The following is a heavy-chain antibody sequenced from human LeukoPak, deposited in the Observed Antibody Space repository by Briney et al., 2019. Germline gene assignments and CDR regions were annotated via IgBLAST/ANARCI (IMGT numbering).Heavy chain of an antibody. D-gene: IGHD1-26*01. CDR2: IYTSGST. CDR1: GGSISSYY. CDR3: ASTSYRGPFDY. J-gene: IGHJ4*02. Sequence: SETLSPTCTVSGGSISSYYWSWIRQPPGKGLEWIGYIYTSGSTNYNPSLKSRVTISVDTSKNQFSLKLSSVTAADTAVYYCASTSYRGPFDYWGQGTLVTVSS. V-gene: IGHV4-4*09.